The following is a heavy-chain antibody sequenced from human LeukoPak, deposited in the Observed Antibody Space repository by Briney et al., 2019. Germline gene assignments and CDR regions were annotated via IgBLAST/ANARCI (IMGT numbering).Heavy chain of an antibody. V-gene: IGHV3-23*01. Sequence: PGGSLRLSCAASGFTFSSYAMSWVRQDAGKGLEWVSAISGGGGSTYYADSVKGRFTISRDNSKNTLYLQMSSLRAGDTAVYYCAKSSYYDSSGYYRGYYFDYWGQGTLVTVSS. CDR2: ISGGGGST. CDR3: AKSSYYDSSGYYRGYYFDY. CDR1: GFTFSSYA. D-gene: IGHD3-22*01. J-gene: IGHJ4*02.